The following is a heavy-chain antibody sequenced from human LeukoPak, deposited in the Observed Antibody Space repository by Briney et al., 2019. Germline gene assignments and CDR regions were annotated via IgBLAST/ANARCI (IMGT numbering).Heavy chain of an antibody. Sequence: ASVKVSCKASGGTFSSYAISWVRQAPGQGLEWMGRIIPILGIANYAQKFQGRVTITADKSTSTAYMELSSLRSEDTAVYYCARVPAEEDAFDIWGQGTMVTVSS. CDR2: IIPILGIA. J-gene: IGHJ3*02. CDR1: GGTFSSYA. V-gene: IGHV1-69*04. CDR3: ARVPAEEDAFDI. D-gene: IGHD1-14*01.